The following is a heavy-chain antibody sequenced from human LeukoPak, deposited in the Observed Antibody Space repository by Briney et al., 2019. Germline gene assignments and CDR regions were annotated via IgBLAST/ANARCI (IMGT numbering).Heavy chain of an antibody. Sequence: PGGSLRLSCAASGFTFDDYAMHWVRQAPGKGLEWVSLISGDGGSTYYADSVKGRFTISRDNSKNSLYLQMNSLRAEDTAVYYCARASYASSSAPWGQGTLVTVSS. CDR2: ISGDGGST. CDR3: ARASYASSSAP. CDR1: GFTFDDYA. J-gene: IGHJ5*02. D-gene: IGHD2-2*01. V-gene: IGHV3-43*02.